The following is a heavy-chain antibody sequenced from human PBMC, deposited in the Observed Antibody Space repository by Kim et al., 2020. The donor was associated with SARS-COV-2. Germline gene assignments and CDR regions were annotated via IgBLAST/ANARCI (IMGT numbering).Heavy chain of an antibody. J-gene: IGHJ4*02. CDR2: IHYSGST. CDR3: ARVPYYYGSGSYLYFDY. Sequence: SETLSLTCSVSGGSVSSGNYHWSWIRQPPGKGLEWIGYIHYSGSTNYNPSLKSRVTISLDTSKNQFSLNLSSVTAADTAIYYCARVPYYYGSGSYLYFDYWGQGTLVTVSS. D-gene: IGHD3-10*01. V-gene: IGHV4-61*01. CDR1: GGSVSSGNYH.